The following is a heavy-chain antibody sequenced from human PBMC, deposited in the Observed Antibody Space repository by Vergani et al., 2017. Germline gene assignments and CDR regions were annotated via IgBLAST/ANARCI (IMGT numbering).Heavy chain of an antibody. Sequence: QVQLVQSGAEVKKPGSSVKVSCKASGGTFSSYAISWVRQAPGQGLEWMGGIIPIFGTANYAQKFQGRVTITADKSTSTAYMELSSLRSDDTAVYYCARAGPDTAMGEFDYWGQGTLVTVSS. V-gene: IGHV1-69*06. J-gene: IGHJ4*02. CDR1: GGTFSSYA. D-gene: IGHD5-18*01. CDR2: IIPIFGTA. CDR3: ARAGPDTAMGEFDY.